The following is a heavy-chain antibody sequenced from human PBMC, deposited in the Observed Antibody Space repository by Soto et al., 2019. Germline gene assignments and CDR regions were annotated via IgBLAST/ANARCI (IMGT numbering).Heavy chain of an antibody. D-gene: IGHD3-22*01. CDR1: GFTFSSYS. V-gene: IGHV3-21*01. Sequence: GGSLRLSCAASGFTFSSYSMNWVRQSPGKGLEWVSSISSSSSYIYYADSVKGRFTISRDNAKNSLYLQMNSLRAEDTAVYYCARDQGSSGYPTGSFDYWGQGTLVTVS. J-gene: IGHJ4*02. CDR2: ISSSSSYI. CDR3: ARDQGSSGYPTGSFDY.